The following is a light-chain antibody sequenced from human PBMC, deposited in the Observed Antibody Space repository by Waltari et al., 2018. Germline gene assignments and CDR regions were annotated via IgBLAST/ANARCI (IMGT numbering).Light chain of an antibody. J-gene: IGLJ3*02. CDR1: SGHIPPV. CDR3: QTGGHGTWV. V-gene: IGLV4-69*01. CDR2: IHSAGSH. Sequence: QLALTQSPSASASLGASVKPTRTLDSGHIPPVVPWHQQHPEWGPRYLMKIHSAGSHIKGDEIPGRFSGSSSGAERYLTISSVQSYDEADYYCQTGGHGTWVFGGGTKLTVL.